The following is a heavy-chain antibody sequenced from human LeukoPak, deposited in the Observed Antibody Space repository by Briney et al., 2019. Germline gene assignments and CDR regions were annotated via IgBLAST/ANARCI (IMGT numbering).Heavy chain of an antibody. V-gene: IGHV1-8*01. CDR1: GYTFTNFD. CDR2: MNPNSGST. J-gene: IGHJ5*02. Sequence: ASVKVSCKASGYTFTNFDINWVRQASGQGLEWVGWMNPNSGSTGYAQKFQGRVTMTRNTSIGTAYMELSSLRSDDTAVYYCARAILGMIIRAFDPWGQGTLSPSPQ. D-gene: IGHD3-3*01. CDR3: ARAILGMIIRAFDP.